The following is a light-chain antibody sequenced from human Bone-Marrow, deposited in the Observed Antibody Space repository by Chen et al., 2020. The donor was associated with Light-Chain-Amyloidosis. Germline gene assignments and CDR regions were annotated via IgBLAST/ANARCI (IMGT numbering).Light chain of an antibody. CDR1: NNDVGGHAF. Sequence: QSALTQPASVSGFPGQSITISCTGTNNDVGGHAFVSWYQRHPGKAPKFLIYEDTERASGVSNRFSGSKSGNTTSLTISGLQAEDEAGYSCSSFAACSTWVFGGGTSLTVL. J-gene: IGLJ3*02. V-gene: IGLV2-23*01. CDR2: EDT. CDR3: SSFAACSTWV.